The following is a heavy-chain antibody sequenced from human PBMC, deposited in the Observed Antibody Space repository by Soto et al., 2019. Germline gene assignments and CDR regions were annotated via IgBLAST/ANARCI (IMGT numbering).Heavy chain of an antibody. D-gene: IGHD3-22*01. V-gene: IGHV3-30*18. Sequence: ESGGGVVQPGRSLRLSCAASGFTFSSYGMHWVRQAPGKGLEWVAVISYDGSNKYYADSVKGRFTISRDNSKNTLYLQMNSLRAEDTAVYYCAKAPYDSSGYLPFDYWGQGTLVTVSS. J-gene: IGHJ4*02. CDR2: ISYDGSNK. CDR3: AKAPYDSSGYLPFDY. CDR1: GFTFSSYG.